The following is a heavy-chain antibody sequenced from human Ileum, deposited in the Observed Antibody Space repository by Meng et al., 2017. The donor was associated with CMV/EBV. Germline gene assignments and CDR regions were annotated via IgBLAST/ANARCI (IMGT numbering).Heavy chain of an antibody. CDR3: ARDYCSGGNCYLAGFDY. V-gene: IGHV4-39*07. J-gene: IGHJ4*01. D-gene: IGHD2-15*01. CDR1: SISSSSYF. CDR2: VSYRGRT. Sequence: SISSSSYFWGWIRQPPGKGLEWIGTVSYRGRTYYNPSLKSRVTISLDTSKSQFSLELRSMTAADTAVYFCARDYCSGGNCYLAGFDYWGHGALVTVSS.